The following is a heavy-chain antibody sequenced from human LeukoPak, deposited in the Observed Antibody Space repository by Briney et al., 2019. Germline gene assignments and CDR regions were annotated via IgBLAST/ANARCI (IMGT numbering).Heavy chain of an antibody. CDR2: INHSGST. V-gene: IGHV4-34*01. CDR3: ASGGRLGYCNSTSCYRNYKFDY. CDR1: GGSFSGYY. D-gene: IGHD2-2*01. Sequence: PSETLSLTCAVYGGSFSGYYWSWIRQPPGKGLEWIGEINHSGSTNYNPSLKSRVTISVDTSKNQFSLKLSSVTAADTAVYYCASGGRLGYCNSTSCYRNYKFDYWGQGTLVTVSS. J-gene: IGHJ4*02.